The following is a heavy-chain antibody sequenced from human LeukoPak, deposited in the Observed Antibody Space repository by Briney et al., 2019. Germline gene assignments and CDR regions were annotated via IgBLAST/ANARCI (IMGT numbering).Heavy chain of an antibody. J-gene: IGHJ3*02. V-gene: IGHV3-30*19. D-gene: IGHD1-26*01. CDR2: ISYDGSNK. CDR1: GFTFSNYG. CDR3: ARDRGGSYAFDI. Sequence: PGGSLRLSCAASGFTFSNYGMHWVRQAPGKGLEWVAVISYDGSNKYYADSVKGRFTISRDNSKNTLYLQMNSLRAEDTAVYYCARDRGGSYAFDIWGQGTMVTVSS.